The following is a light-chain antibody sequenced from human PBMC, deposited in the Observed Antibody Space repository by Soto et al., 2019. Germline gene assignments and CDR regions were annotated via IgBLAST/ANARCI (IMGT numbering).Light chain of an antibody. CDR2: AAS. CDR3: QQANSFPYT. Sequence: DIPMTQSPSSVSASVGDRVTITCRASQRISSRLGWYQQKPGKAPKLLIYAASSLQSGVPSRFSGSGSGTDFTLTISSLQPEDFATYFCQQANSFPYTFGQGTKLEIK. V-gene: IGKV1-12*01. CDR1: QRISSR. J-gene: IGKJ2*01.